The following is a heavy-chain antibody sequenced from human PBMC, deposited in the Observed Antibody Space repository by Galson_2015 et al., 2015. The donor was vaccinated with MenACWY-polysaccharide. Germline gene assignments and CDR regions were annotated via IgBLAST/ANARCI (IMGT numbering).Heavy chain of an antibody. CDR3: ARGKEYSSSWYYYYGMDV. CDR1: GYTFTSYD. V-gene: IGHV1-8*01. CDR2: MNPNSGNT. J-gene: IGHJ6*02. D-gene: IGHD6-13*01. Sequence: SVKVSCKASGYTFTSYDINWVRQATGQGLEWMGWMNPNSGNTGYAQKFQGRVTMTRNTSISTAYMELSSLRSEDTAVYYCARGKEYSSSWYYYYGMDVWGQGTTVTVSS.